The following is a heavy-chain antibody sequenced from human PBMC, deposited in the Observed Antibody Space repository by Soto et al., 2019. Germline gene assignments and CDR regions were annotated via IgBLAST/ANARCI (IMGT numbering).Heavy chain of an antibody. V-gene: IGHV3-30-3*01. CDR2: ISYDGSNK. J-gene: IGHJ6*02. CDR1: GFTFSSYA. D-gene: IGHD2-2*01. Sequence: QVQLVESGGGVVQPGRSLRLSCAASGFTFSSYAMHWVRQAAGKGLEWVAVISYDGSNKYYADSVKGPFTISRDNSKNTLYLQTNSLRAEDTAGYYRARDWYFLTTRCSEPYYYYCMNVWGQGPTVTVSS. CDR3: ARDWYFLTTRCSEPYYYYCMNV.